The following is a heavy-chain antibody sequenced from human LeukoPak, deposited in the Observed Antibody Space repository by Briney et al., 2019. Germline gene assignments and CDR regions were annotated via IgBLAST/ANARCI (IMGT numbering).Heavy chain of an antibody. CDR3: ARETYDFWRYYYYYGMDV. Sequence: PGRSLRLSCAASGFTFSNYAIHWVRQAPGKGLEWVAVISYHGSDKYYADSVKGRFTISRDNSKNTLYLQMNSLRAEDTAVYYCARETYDFWRYYYYYGMDVWGQGTTVTVSS. V-gene: IGHV3-30-3*01. J-gene: IGHJ6*02. D-gene: IGHD3-3*01. CDR1: GFTFSNYA. CDR2: ISYHGSDK.